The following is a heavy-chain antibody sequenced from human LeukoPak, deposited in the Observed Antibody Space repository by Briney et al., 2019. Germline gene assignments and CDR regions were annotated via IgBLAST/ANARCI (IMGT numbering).Heavy chain of an antibody. CDR1: GFTFSSSE. V-gene: IGHV3-48*03. J-gene: IGHJ6*03. Sequence: GGSLRLSCAVSGFTFSSSEMNWVRQAPGKGLEWVSYISSRGSIIYYADSVKGRFIISRDNAKNSLYLQMNSLRAEDTAVYYCARGGVAGLYYYYYMDVWGKGTTVTISS. D-gene: IGHD6-19*01. CDR3: ARGGVAGLYYYYYMDV. CDR2: ISSRGSII.